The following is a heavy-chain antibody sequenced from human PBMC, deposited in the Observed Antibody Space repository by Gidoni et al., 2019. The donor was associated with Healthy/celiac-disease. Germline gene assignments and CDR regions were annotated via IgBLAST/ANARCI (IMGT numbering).Heavy chain of an antibody. D-gene: IGHD1-7*01. Sequence: QVQLVQSGAEVKKPGSSVKVSCKASGGPFRSYAISGVRQAPGQGLAWMGRIIPILGIANYAQKFQGRVTITADKSTSTAYMELSSLRSEDTAVYYCAGGSGTIRRIYYYYGMDVWGQGTTVTVSS. J-gene: IGHJ6*02. CDR3: AGGSGTIRRIYYYYGMDV. CDR2: IIPILGIA. CDR1: GGPFRSYA. V-gene: IGHV1-69*04.